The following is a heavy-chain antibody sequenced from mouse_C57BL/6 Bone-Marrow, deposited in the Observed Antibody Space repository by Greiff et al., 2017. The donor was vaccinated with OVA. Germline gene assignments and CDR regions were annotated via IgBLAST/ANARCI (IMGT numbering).Heavy chain of an antibody. CDR1: GFTFSSYA. CDR3: ARGWLLNAMDY. D-gene: IGHD2-3*01. Sequence: DVMLVESGGGLVKPGGSLKLSCAASGFTFSSYAMSWVRQTPEKRLEWVATISDGGSYTYYPDNVKGRFTISRDNAKNNLYLQMSHLKSEDTAMYYCARGWLLNAMDYWGQGTSVTVSS. CDR2: ISDGGSYT. V-gene: IGHV5-4*03. J-gene: IGHJ4*01.